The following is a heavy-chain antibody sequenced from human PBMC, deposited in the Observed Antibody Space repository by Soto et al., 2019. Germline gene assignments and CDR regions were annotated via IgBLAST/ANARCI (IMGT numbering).Heavy chain of an antibody. J-gene: IGHJ4*02. CDR3: AIQQPQDSSAWYN. D-gene: IGHD6-19*01. Sequence: PGESLKISCKASGYSFTNYCIGWVRQMPWKGLEWMGTIYPGDSDTRYSPSFQGQVTFSVDKSINTAYLHWTSLKASDTAIYYCAIQQPQDSSAWYNWGKGTLVKVYS. V-gene: IGHV5-51*01. CDR1: GYSFTNYC. CDR2: IYPGDSDT.